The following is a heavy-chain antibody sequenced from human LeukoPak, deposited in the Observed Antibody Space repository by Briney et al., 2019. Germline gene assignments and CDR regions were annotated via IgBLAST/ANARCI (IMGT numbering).Heavy chain of an antibody. D-gene: IGHD5-18*01. J-gene: IGHJ4*02. Sequence: GGSLRLSCAASGFAFGVHAMSWVRQAPGKGLEWVSAISGSGGSTYYADSVKGRFTISRDNSKNTLYLQMNSLRAEDTAVYYCAKDRDTGNFDYWGQGTLVTVSS. CDR1: GFAFGVHA. V-gene: IGHV3-23*01. CDR2: ISGSGGST. CDR3: AKDRDTGNFDY.